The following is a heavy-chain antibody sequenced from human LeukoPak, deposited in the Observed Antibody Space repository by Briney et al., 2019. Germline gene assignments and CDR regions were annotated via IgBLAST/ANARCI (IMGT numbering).Heavy chain of an antibody. CDR2: ISSSGGST. V-gene: IGHV3-23*01. J-gene: IGHJ4*02. D-gene: IGHD3-22*01. Sequence: GGSLRLSCVASGFTFTIYAMSWVRQAPGKGLEWVSAISSSGGSTYYADSVKGRFTISRDNSKNTLYLQMHSLRAEDTAVYYCAFNSSGYKYCFDYWGRGTLVTVSS. CDR1: GFTFTIYA. CDR3: AFNSSGYKYCFDY.